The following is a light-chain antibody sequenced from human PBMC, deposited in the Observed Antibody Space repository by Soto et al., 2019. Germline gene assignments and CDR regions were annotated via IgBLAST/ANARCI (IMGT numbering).Light chain of an antibody. J-gene: IGLJ2*01. CDR2: DVS. Sequence: QSALTQPASVSGSPGQSITISCTGTSSDVGGYSFVSWYQQHPGKAPKLMIYDVSNRPSGVSNRFSGSKSGNTASLTISGRQAEDEADYYGSSYTSSSTLVVFGGGTKLTVL. V-gene: IGLV2-14*01. CDR3: SSYTSSSTLVV. CDR1: SSDVGGYSF.